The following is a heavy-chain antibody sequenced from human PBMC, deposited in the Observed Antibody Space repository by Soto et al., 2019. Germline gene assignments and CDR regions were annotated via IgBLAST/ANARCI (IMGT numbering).Heavy chain of an antibody. J-gene: IGHJ6*02. CDR2: ISYDGSNK. Sequence: PGGPLRLSCAASGFTFSSYGMYWVRQAPGKGLEWVAVISYDGSNKYYADSVKGRFTISRDNSKNTLYLQMNSLRAEDTAVYYCAKGRGSYWVYYYYGMDVWGQGTTVTVSS. V-gene: IGHV3-30*18. CDR1: GFTFSSYG. CDR3: AKGRGSYWVYYYYGMDV. D-gene: IGHD1-26*01.